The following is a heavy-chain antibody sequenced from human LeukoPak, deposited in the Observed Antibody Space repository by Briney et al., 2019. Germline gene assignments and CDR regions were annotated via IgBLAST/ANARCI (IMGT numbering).Heavy chain of an antibody. CDR1: GGSFSDYS. CDR2: INHNGGT. Sequence: SETLSLTCAVYGGSFSDYSWTWIRQAPGKGLEWIGEINHNGGTNHNPSLVSRVIMSVDTSKNQFSLKVSSVTAADTAVYYCARVAYRYSINDWSRTGLGAYATKYYYYMDVWGKGTTVTVSS. V-gene: IGHV4-34*01. J-gene: IGHJ6*03. CDR3: ARVAYRYSINDWSRTGLGAYATKYYYYMDV. D-gene: IGHD3-9*01.